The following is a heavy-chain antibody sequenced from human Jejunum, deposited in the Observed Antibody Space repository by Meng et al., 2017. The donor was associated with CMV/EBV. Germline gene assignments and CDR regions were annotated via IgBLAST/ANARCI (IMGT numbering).Heavy chain of an antibody. CDR1: VEYP. CDR2: IRSKAYGETT. Sequence: VEYPFSWVRQAPGKGLEWIGFIRSKAYGETTEYATSVKGRFTISRDDSKKILYLEMNSLKTEDTAVYYCTRDLFSYYHYYYGMDIWGQGTTVTVSS. D-gene: IGHD3-10*01. V-gene: IGHV3-49*04. J-gene: IGHJ6*02. CDR3: TRDLFSYYHYYYGMDI.